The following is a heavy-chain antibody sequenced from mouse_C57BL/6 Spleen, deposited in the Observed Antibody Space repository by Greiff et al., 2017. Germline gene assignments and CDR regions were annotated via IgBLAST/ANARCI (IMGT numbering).Heavy chain of an antibody. Sequence: VQLQQPGAELVRPGSSVKLSCKASGYTFTSYWMHWVKQRPIQGLEWIGNIDPSDSETHYNQKFKDKATLTVDKSSSTAYMQLSSLTSEDSAVYYCARRDDFYYFDYWGQGTTLTVSS. D-gene: IGHD2-4*01. V-gene: IGHV1-52*01. J-gene: IGHJ2*01. CDR2: IDPSDSET. CDR1: GYTFTSYW. CDR3: ARRDDFYYFDY.